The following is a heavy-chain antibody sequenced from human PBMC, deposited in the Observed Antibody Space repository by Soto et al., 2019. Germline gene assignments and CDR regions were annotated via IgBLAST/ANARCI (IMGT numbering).Heavy chain of an antibody. Sequence: QLHLVQSGAVVKKPGASVTVSCSASGYPVTAYYMHWVRQAPGRGLEWMGGINPAPGAAKYTQTFQGRVTTTRDPSTTTVFMELSGLTSADTAVFYCARGGGVGVAGSAAFNMWGQGTLVTVSS. CDR3: ARGGGVGVAGSAAFNM. CDR2: INPAPGAA. J-gene: IGHJ3*02. CDR1: GYPVTAYY. V-gene: IGHV1-2*02. D-gene: IGHD3-3*01.